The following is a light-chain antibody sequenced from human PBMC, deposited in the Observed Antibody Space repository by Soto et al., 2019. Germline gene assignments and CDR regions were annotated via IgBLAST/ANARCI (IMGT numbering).Light chain of an antibody. V-gene: IGLV2-14*01. CDR1: SSDVGAYNY. J-gene: IGLJ1*01. CDR3: SSYTSTSTYV. Sequence: QSALTQPASVSGSPGQSITISCTGTSSDVGAYNYVSWYQQHPGKAPKLIICDVSHRPSGVSNRFSGSKSGNTASLTVSGLQAEDEADYYCSSYTSTSTYVFGTGTKLTVL. CDR2: DVS.